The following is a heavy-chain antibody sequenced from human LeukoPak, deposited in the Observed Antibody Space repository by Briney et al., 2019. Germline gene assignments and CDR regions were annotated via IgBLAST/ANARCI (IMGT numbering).Heavy chain of an antibody. CDR3: AKNQNKGFDY. D-gene: IGHD1-14*01. V-gene: IGHV3-23*01. CDR2: ISGSGGST. Sequence: GGSLRLSCAASGFTFASYAMSWVRQAPGKGLEWVSIISGSGGSTYYVDSVKGRFTISRDNSKNTLYLQMNSLRAEDTAVYYCAKNQNKGFDYWGQGTLVTVSS. CDR1: GFTFASYA. J-gene: IGHJ4*02.